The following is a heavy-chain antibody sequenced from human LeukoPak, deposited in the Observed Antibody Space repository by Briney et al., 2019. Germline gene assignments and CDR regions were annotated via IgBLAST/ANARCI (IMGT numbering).Heavy chain of an antibody. J-gene: IGHJ6*04. D-gene: IGHD3-10*01. V-gene: IGHV5-10-1*01. CDR1: GSCFTSYW. CDR3: ARHSGYYYGSRTYFYGMDV. Sequence: GASLKISCKGSGSCFTSYWISWVRPMPGKGLGWVWRIDPSDSYTNYSPSFQGHVTISADKSISTAYLQWSSLKASDTAMYYCARHSGYYYGSRTYFYGMDVWGKGTTGTVS. CDR2: IDPSDSYT.